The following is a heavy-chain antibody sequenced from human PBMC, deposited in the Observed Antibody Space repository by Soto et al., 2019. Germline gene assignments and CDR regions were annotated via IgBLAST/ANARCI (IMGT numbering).Heavy chain of an antibody. CDR2: IIPIFGTA. CDR1: GGTFSSYA. J-gene: IGHJ6*02. V-gene: IGHV1-69*13. CDR3: ARARVGGIVGATPVTHDYYYGMDV. D-gene: IGHD1-26*01. Sequence: SVKVSCKASGGTFSSYAISWVRQAPGQGLEWMGGIIPIFGTANYAQKFQGRVTITADESTSTAYMELSSLRSEDTAVYYCARARVGGIVGATPVTHDYYYGMDVWGQGTTVTVSS.